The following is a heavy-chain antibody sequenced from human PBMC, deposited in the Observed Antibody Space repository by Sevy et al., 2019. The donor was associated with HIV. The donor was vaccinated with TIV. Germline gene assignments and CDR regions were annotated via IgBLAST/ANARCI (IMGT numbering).Heavy chain of an antibody. D-gene: IGHD3-22*01. V-gene: IGHV3-23*01. CDR1: GFTFSNYA. Sequence: GGSLRLSCAASGFTFSNYAMSWVRQAPGKGLEWVSAISGSGGSTYYTDSVKGRFTISRDNSKNTLYFQMNSLSAEDTAVYYCAKDMIIGVGDAFDIWGQGTMVTVSS. CDR2: ISGSGGST. CDR3: AKDMIIGVGDAFDI. J-gene: IGHJ3*02.